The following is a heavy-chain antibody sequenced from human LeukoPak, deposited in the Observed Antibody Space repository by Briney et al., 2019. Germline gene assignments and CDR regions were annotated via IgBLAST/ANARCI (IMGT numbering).Heavy chain of an antibody. CDR2: IKKDGSEK. D-gene: IGHD3-3*02. CDR3: ARFISLAA. CDR1: GFTFNSYW. J-gene: IGHJ5*02. V-gene: IGHV3-7*01. Sequence: GGSLRLSCAASGFTFNSYWMSWVRQAPGKGLEWVANIKKDGSEKNYVDSVKGRFTISRDNAKNSLYLQMDSLRAEDTAVYYCARFISLAAWGQGTLVTVSS.